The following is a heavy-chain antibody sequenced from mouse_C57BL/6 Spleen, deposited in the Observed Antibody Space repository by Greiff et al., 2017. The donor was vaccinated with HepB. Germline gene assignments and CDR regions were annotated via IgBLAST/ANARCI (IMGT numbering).Heavy chain of an antibody. CDR3: ARDYGLNYFDY. V-gene: IGHV1-82*01. CDR1: GYAFSSSW. J-gene: IGHJ2*01. CDR2: IYPGDGDT. D-gene: IGHD2-2*01. Sequence: QVQLKESGPELVKPGASVKISCKASGYAFSSSWMNWVKQRPGKGLEWIGRIYPGDGDTNYNGKFKGKATLTADKSSSTAYMQLSSLTSEDSAVYFCARDYGLNYFDYWGQGTTLTVSS.